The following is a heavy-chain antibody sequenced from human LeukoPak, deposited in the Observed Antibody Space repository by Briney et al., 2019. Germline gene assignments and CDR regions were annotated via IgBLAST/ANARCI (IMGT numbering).Heavy chain of an antibody. CDR1: GYTFTGYY. V-gene: IGHV1-2*02. CDR2: INPNSGGT. CDR3: ARSRYGSGSYLFDY. Sequence: ASVKVSCKASGYTFTGYYMHWVRQAPGQGLEWMGWINPNSGGTNYAQKFQGRVTMTRDTSISTAYMELSSLRSEDTAVYYCARSRYGSGSYLFDYWGQGTLVTVSS. J-gene: IGHJ4*02. D-gene: IGHD3-10*01.